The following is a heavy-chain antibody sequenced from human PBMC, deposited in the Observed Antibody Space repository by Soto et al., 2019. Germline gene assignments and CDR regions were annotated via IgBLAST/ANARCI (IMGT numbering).Heavy chain of an antibody. V-gene: IGHV3-20*04. CDR2: INWNGGST. D-gene: IGHD1-26*01. CDR3: ARDGYSGSYYEYSVDY. CDR1: GFTFDDYG. Sequence: EVQLVESGGGVVRPGGSLRLSCAASGFTFDDYGMSWVRQAPGKGLEWVSGINWNGGSTGYADSVKGRFTITRDNAKNALYLQMNSLRAEDTALYYCARDGYSGSYYEYSVDYWGQGALVTVSS. J-gene: IGHJ4*02.